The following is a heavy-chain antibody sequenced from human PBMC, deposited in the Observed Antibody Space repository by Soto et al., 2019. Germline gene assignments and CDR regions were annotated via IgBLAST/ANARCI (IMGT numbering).Heavy chain of an antibody. CDR3: ARVYCSGGSCFWFDP. V-gene: IGHV4-30-2*01. Sequence: PSETLSLTCAVSGGSISSGGYSWSWIRQPPGKGLEWIGYIYHSGSTYYNPSLKSRVTISVDRSKNQFSLKLSSVTAADTAVYYCARVYCSGGSCFWFDPWGQGTLVT. J-gene: IGHJ5*02. CDR2: IYHSGST. CDR1: GGSISSGGYS. D-gene: IGHD2-15*01.